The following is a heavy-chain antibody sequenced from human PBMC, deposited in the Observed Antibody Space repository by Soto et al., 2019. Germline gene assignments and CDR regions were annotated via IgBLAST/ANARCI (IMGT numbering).Heavy chain of an antibody. D-gene: IGHD6-25*01. CDR2: ISWGSGSI. CDR3: AKDAAYYFDY. CDR1: GFTFSDYY. Sequence: PGGSLRLSCAASGFTFSDYYMHWVRQAPGKGLEWVSGISWGSGSIDYADSVKGRFTISRDNAKNSLYLQMNSLRAEDTALYYCAKDAAYYFDYWGQGTLVTVSS. V-gene: IGHV3-9*01. J-gene: IGHJ4*02.